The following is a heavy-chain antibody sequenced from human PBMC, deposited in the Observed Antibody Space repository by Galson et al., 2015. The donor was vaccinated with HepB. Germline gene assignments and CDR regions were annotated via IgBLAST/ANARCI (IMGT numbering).Heavy chain of an antibody. CDR2: FDPEDGET. D-gene: IGHD3-16*01. V-gene: IGHV1-24*01. J-gene: IGHJ5*02. Sequence: SVKVSCKVSGYTLTELSMHWVRQAPGKGLEWMGGFDPEDGETIYAQKFQGRVTMTEDTSTDTAYMELSSLRSEDTAVYYCATDLGVTARANWFDPWGQGTLVTVSS. CDR3: ATDLGVTARANWFDP. CDR1: GYTLTELS.